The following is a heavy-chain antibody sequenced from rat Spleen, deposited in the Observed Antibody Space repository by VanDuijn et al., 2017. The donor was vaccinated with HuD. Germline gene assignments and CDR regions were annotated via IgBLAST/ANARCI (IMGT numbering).Heavy chain of an antibody. V-gene: IGHV5S10*01. J-gene: IGHJ3*01. CDR3: VRQDTSGYSNWFAY. D-gene: IGHD4-3*01. Sequence: EVQLVESGGDLVQPGRSLKLSCAASGFTFSDYNMAWVRQAPKKGLEWVATIIYDGSRTHYRDSVKGRFTISRDNAKSTLSLQMDSLRSEDTATYYCVRQDTSGYSNWFAYWGQGTLVTVSS. CDR1: GFTFSDYN. CDR2: IIYDGSRT.